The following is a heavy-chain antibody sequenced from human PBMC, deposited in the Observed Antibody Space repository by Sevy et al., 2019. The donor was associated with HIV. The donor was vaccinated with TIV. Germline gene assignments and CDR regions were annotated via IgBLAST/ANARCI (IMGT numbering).Heavy chain of an antibody. CDR3: AKDRYYFDSSGYYYHHDAFDV. Sequence: GGSLRLSCATSGFTSTPYAVAWVRQAPGKGLEWVAAISGSGAITYYADSRKARLIISRDRTNNTVYLQMKRLRAEDTALSYCAKDRYYFDSSGYYYHHDAFDVWGRGTMVTVSS. V-gene: IGHV3-23*01. J-gene: IGHJ3*01. CDR1: GFTSTPYA. D-gene: IGHD3-22*01. CDR2: ISGSGAIT.